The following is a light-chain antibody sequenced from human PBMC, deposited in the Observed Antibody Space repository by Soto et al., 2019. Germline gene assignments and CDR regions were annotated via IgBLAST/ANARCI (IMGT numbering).Light chain of an antibody. V-gene: IGLV2-23*02. CDR3: CSYAGSSTYV. J-gene: IGLJ1*01. CDR1: SSDVGRYNL. Sequence: QSVLTQPASVSGSPGRSITISCTGTSSDVGRYNLVSWYQQHPGKAPTLMIYEVSKRPSGVSNRFSGSKSGNTASLTISGLQAEDEADYYCCSYAGSSTYVLGTGTKVTVL. CDR2: EVS.